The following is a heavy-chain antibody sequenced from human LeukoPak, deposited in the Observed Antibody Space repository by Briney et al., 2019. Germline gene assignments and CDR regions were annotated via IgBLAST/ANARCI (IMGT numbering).Heavy chain of an antibody. CDR3: ARGGWNKFDY. CDR2: INHSGST. D-gene: IGHD1-1*01. V-gene: IGHV4-34*01. J-gene: IGHJ4*02. CDR1: GGSFSGYY. Sequence: SETLSLTCAVYGGSFSGYYWSWIRQPPGKGLEWIGEINHSGSTNYNPSLKSRVTISVDTSKNQFSLKLSSVTAADTAVYYCARGGWNKFDYWGQGTLVTVSS.